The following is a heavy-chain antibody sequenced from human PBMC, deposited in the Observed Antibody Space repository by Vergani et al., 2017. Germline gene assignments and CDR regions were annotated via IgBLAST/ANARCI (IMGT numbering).Heavy chain of an antibody. D-gene: IGHD3-3*01. V-gene: IGHV1-18*01. CDR1: GYTFTSYG. J-gene: IGHJ6*02. CDR2: ISAYNGNT. Sequence: QVQLVQSGAEVKKPGASVKVSCKASGYTFTSYGISWVRQAPGQGLEWMGWISAYNGNTNYAQKLQGRVTMTTDTSTSTAYMELRSRRSDDTAVYYCARVVTIFGVDPYGMDVWGQGTTVTVSS. CDR3: ARVVTIFGVDPYGMDV.